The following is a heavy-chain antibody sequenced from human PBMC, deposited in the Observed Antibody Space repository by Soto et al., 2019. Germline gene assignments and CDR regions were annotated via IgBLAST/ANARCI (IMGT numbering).Heavy chain of an antibody. V-gene: IGHV4-59*01. CDR3: AGRAYSAYAMGAYAFDI. CDR2: IYDTGST. D-gene: IGHD5-12*01. CDR1: GYTFTSYY. Sequence: SCKASGYTFTSYYMHSVRQPPGKGLEWIGYIYDTGSTNYNPPLKSRVTISIDTSINQFSLKLSSPTAADTAVYYCAGRAYSAYAMGAYAFDIWGQGTMVTVSS. J-gene: IGHJ3*02.